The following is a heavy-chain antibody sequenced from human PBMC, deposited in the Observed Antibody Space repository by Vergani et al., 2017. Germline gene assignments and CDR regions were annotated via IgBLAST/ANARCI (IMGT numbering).Heavy chain of an antibody. CDR3: ARDIFRERPRGYYTDAFDI. V-gene: IGHV3-23*01. D-gene: IGHD3-3*01. Sequence: EVQLLESGGGLVQPGGSLRLSCAASGFTFSSYAMSWVRQAPGKGLEWVSAISGSGGSTYYADSVKGRFTISRDNSKNTLYLQMNSLRAEDTAVYYCARDIFRERPRGYYTDAFDIWGQGTMVTVSS. CDR2: ISGSGGST. J-gene: IGHJ3*02. CDR1: GFTFSSYA.